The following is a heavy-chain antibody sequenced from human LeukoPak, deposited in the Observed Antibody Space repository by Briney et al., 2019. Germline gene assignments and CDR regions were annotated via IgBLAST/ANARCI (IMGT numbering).Heavy chain of an antibody. V-gene: IGHV4-61*02. D-gene: IGHD6-19*01. CDR3: ARGRGGWSAYYFDY. CDR1: GGAISSGSYY. Sequence: SETLSLTCTVSGGAISSGSYYWSWIRQPAGKGLEWIGRIYTSGSTNYNPSLKSRVTILVDTSKNHFSLKLSSVTAADTAVYYCARGRGGWSAYYFDYWGQGTLVTVSS. J-gene: IGHJ4*02. CDR2: IYTSGST.